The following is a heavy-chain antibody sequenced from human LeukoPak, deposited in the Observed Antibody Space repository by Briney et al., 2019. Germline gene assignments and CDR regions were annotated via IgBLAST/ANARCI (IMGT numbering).Heavy chain of an antibody. CDR1: GFNFNNFA. Sequence: PGGSLRLSCAASGFNFNNFAMSWVRQAPGKGLEWLSAMTGPADTTYYAESVKGRFTISRDYSKSMVFLQMNSLGVEDTAIYYCAKGAEIDHWGQGTLVTVSS. V-gene: IGHV3-23*01. J-gene: IGHJ4*02. CDR2: MTGPADTT. CDR3: AKGAEIDH.